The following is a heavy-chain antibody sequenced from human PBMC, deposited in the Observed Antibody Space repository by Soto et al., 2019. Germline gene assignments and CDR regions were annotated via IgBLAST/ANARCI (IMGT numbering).Heavy chain of an antibody. CDR2: INHSGST. Sequence: SEILSLTCAVYGGSFSGYYWSWIRQPPGEGLEWIGEINHSGSTNYNPSLKSRVTISVDTSKNQFSLKLSSVTAADTAVYYCGRQLPLRYYYYYGMDVWGQGTTVTVSS. CDR3: GRQLPLRYYYYYGMDV. CDR1: GGSFSGYY. V-gene: IGHV4-34*01. D-gene: IGHD2-2*01. J-gene: IGHJ6*02.